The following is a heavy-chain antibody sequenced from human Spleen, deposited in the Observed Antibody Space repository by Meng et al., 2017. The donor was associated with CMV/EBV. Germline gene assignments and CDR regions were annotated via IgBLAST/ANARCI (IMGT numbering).Heavy chain of an antibody. CDR2: ISSGGSST. V-gene: IGHV3-23*03. CDR3: AKGRTGSGNDLDY. Sequence: AASGFTFSSYAMNWVRQAPGKGLECASLISSGGSSTYYADSVKGRFTISRDNSKNTLYLRMNSLRAEDTAVYYCAKGRTGSGNDLDYWGQGTLVTVSS. J-gene: IGHJ4*02. CDR1: GFTFSSYA. D-gene: IGHD3-10*01.